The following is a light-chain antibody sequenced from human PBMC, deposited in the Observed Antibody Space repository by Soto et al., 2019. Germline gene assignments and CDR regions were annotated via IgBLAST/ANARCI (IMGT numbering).Light chain of an antibody. V-gene: IGLV2-11*01. J-gene: IGLJ1*01. Sequence: QSALPQPRSVSGSPGQSVTISCTGTSSDVGAYNYVSWYQQHPGKAPKLMIYDVIKRTSGVPDRFSGSKSGNTASLTISGLQAEDEADYYCCSYAGSYTYVFGTGTKLTVL. CDR2: DVI. CDR1: SSDVGAYNY. CDR3: CSYAGSYTYV.